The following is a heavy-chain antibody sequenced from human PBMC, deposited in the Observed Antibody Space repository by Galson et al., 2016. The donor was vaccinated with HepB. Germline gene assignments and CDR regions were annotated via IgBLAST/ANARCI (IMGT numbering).Heavy chain of an antibody. CDR2: IHQSGTT. CDR3: ARYFPGGITRGFDY. J-gene: IGHJ4*02. Sequence: SETLSLTCTVSGDSISTPHWWSWVRQPPGKGLEWIGEIHQSGTTNYHPSLMSRVAMSIDQSKDQLSLVLTSVRAADTAVYFCARYFPGGITRGFDYWGRGALVTVSS. V-gene: IGHV4-4*02. CDR1: GDSISTPHW. D-gene: IGHD1-14*01.